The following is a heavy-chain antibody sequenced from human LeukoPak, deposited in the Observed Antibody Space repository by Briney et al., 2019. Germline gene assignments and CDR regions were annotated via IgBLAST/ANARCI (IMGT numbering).Heavy chain of an antibody. Sequence: SETLSLTCAVYGGSFSGYYWSWIRQPPGKGLEWIGEINHSGSTNYNPSLKSRVTISVDTSKNQFSLKLSSVTAADTAVYYCARAWYYGSGSYYLDYWGQGTLVTVSS. V-gene: IGHV4-34*01. CDR3: ARAWYYGSGSYYLDY. CDR2: INHSGST. CDR1: GGSFSGYY. J-gene: IGHJ4*02. D-gene: IGHD3-10*01.